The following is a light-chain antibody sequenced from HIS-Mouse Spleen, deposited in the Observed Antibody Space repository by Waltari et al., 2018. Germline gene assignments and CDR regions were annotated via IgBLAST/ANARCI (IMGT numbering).Light chain of an antibody. CDR2: EVS. CDR3: SSYTSSSTV. V-gene: IGLV2-14*01. J-gene: IGLJ3*02. Sequence: QSALTQPASVSGSPGQSITISCTGTSSDVGGYNYVSWYQQHPGKAPKHMIYEVSNRPSGVSNRFSGSKSGNTASLTISGLQAEDEADYYCSSYTSSSTVFGGGTKLTVL. CDR1: SSDVGGYNY.